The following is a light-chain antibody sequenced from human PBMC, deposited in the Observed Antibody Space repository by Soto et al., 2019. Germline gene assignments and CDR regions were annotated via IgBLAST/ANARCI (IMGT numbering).Light chain of an antibody. Sequence: QSALTQPASVSGSPGQSITISCTGTSSDVGSYNLVSWYQQQAGKAPKLMIYEGSQRPSGVSSRFSGSRSGNTASLTISGLQGEDEADYYCCSYAGGNTFVFGTGTKLTVL. V-gene: IGLV2-23*01. CDR2: EGS. J-gene: IGLJ1*01. CDR1: SSDVGSYNL. CDR3: CSYAGGNTFV.